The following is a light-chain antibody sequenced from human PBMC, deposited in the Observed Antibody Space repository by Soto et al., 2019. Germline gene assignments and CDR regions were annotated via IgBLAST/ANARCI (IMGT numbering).Light chain of an antibody. CDR3: QQSYDTLLS. CDR1: KSLMDCDDGNTY. V-gene: IGKV2-40*01. Sequence: IVMTQTPLFLRVTHKQPASISCRYSKSLMDCDDGNTYLDWYLQKPGQSPQLLIYTLSYRASGVPDRFSGSGSGTDFSLTISSLQPEDFATYYCQQSYDTLLSFGGGTKVDIK. CDR2: TLS. J-gene: IGKJ4*01.